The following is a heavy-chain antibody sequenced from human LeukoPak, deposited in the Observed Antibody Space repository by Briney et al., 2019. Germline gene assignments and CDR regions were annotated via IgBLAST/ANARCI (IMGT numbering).Heavy chain of an antibody. J-gene: IGHJ4*02. Sequence: GASVKVSCKASGYTFTSYAIHWVRQAPGQRLEWMGWISAGNGNTKYSQNFQGRVTFISNTSATTAFIELSSLRSEDAAVYYCARDSGSGNNDYWGQGTLVIVSS. CDR3: ARDSGSGNNDY. CDR2: ISAGNGNT. V-gene: IGHV1-3*01. D-gene: IGHD1-26*01. CDR1: GYTFTSYA.